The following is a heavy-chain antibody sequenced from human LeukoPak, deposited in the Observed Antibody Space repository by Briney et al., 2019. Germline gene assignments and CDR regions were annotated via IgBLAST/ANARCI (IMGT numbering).Heavy chain of an antibody. CDR3: ARHRYTWPLYYYMDV. D-gene: IGHD1-20*01. J-gene: IGHJ6*03. Sequence: GESLKISCKGSGYSFTSYWIGWVRQMPGKGLEWMGIIYPGDSDTRYSPSFQGQVTISADKSISTAYLQWSSLKAWDTAMYYCARHRYTWPLYYYMDVWGKGTTVTVSS. V-gene: IGHV5-51*01. CDR1: GYSFTSYW. CDR2: IYPGDSDT.